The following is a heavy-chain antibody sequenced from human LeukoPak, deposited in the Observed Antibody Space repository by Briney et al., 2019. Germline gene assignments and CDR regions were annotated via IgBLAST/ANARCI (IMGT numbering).Heavy chain of an antibody. V-gene: IGHV3-7*01. Sequence: GGSLRLSCAASGLTFSYYWMSWVRQAPGKGLEWLANINQDGSEKYYVDSVKGRFTISRDNAKNSLYLLMNSLRAEDAAVYYCATYYYDNTGLIWGQGTLVTVSS. CDR3: ATYYYDNTGLI. J-gene: IGHJ4*02. CDR2: INQDGSEK. D-gene: IGHD3-22*01. CDR1: GLTFSYYW.